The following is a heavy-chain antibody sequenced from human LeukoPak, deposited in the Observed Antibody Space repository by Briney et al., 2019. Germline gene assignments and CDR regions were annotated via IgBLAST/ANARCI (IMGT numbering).Heavy chain of an antibody. CDR2: INTDGSST. Sequence: GGSLRLSCAASGFTFSSYWMHWVRHAPGKGLVWVSRINTDGSSTSYADSVKGRFTITRDHAKNTLYLQMNNLRAEDRAVYYCVRAVAGRGNIWGQGTMVTVSS. J-gene: IGHJ3*02. D-gene: IGHD6-19*01. V-gene: IGHV3-74*01. CDR3: VRAVAGRGNI. CDR1: GFTFSSYW.